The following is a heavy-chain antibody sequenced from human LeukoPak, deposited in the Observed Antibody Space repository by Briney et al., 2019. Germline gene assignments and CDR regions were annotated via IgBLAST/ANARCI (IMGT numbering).Heavy chain of an antibody. CDR3: ARDQGAPGDY. D-gene: IGHD4/OR15-4a*01. CDR2: INQNGSVR. J-gene: IGHJ4*02. V-gene: IGHV3-7*01. Sequence: GGSLRLSCAASGFTFNNYWMTWVHQVPGKGLEWVANINQNGSVRFYVDSVKGRFTISRDNAKNSLYLQMNSLTAEDTALYYCARDQGAPGDYWGQGTLVTVSS. CDR1: GFTFNNYW.